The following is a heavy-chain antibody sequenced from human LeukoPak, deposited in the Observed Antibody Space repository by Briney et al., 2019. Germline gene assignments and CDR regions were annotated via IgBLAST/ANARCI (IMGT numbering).Heavy chain of an antibody. D-gene: IGHD2-2*02. Sequence: ASVKVSCKASGYTFTGYYMHWVRQAPGQGLEWMGWINPSSGGTNYAQKFQGRITMTRDTSISTAYMELSRLRSDDTAVYYCASGGGYCSSTSCYTANWFDPWGQGTLVTVSS. CDR2: INPSSGGT. V-gene: IGHV1-2*02. CDR3: ASGGGYCSSTSCYTANWFDP. CDR1: GYTFTGYY. J-gene: IGHJ5*02.